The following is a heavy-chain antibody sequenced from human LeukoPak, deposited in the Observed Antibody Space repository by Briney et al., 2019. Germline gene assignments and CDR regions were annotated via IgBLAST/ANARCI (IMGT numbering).Heavy chain of an antibody. CDR2: ISSSGSTI. J-gene: IGHJ4*02. CDR3: ARQSYYYDSSGHYVYYFDY. Sequence: PGGSLRLSCAASGFTFSDYYMSWIRQAPGKGLEWVSYISSSGSTIYYADSVKGRFTISRDNAKNSLYLQMNSLGAEDTAVYYCARQSYYYDSSGHYVYYFDYWGQGTLVTVSS. CDR1: GFTFSDYY. V-gene: IGHV3-11*01. D-gene: IGHD3-22*01.